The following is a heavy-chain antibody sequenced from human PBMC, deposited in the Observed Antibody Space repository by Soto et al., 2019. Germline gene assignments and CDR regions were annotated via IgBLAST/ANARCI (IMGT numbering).Heavy chain of an antibody. J-gene: IGHJ6*02. CDR2: ISGSGGST. V-gene: IGHV3-23*01. CDR1: GFTFSSYA. CDR3: AKFKGYCSGGSCHHHGPYYYYYGMDV. Sequence: EVQLLESGGGLVQPGGSLRLSCAASGFTFSSYAMSWVRQAPGKGLEWVSAISGSGGSTYYADSVKGRFTISRDNSKNTLYLQMNSLRAEDTAVYYCAKFKGYCSGGSCHHHGPYYYYYGMDVWGQGTTVTVSS. D-gene: IGHD2-15*01.